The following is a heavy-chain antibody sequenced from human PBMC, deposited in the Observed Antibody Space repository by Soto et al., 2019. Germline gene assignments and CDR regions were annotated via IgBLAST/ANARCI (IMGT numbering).Heavy chain of an antibody. CDR1: RDAIWSGAY. D-gene: IGHD6-19*01. V-gene: IGHV4-38-2*02. Sequence: SSWTMSITRTASRDAIWSGAYGGWIRKPPGKGPEWIASIYHGGTTFYNPALKSRANVSVHKSNNQFSLKLRSVTAADTAVYYCAKAHVMVVAGSTFDYWGHGTLVTGSS. CDR3: AKAHVMVVAGSTFDY. CDR2: IYHGGTT. J-gene: IGHJ4*01.